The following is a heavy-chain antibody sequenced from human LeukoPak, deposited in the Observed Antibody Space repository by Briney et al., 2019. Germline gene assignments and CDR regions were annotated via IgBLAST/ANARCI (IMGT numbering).Heavy chain of an antibody. CDR3: ARGFHPQLQVHRY. J-gene: IGHJ4*02. CDR2: IIPIFGKT. CDR1: GGSFSSYA. V-gene: IGHV1-69*13. D-gene: IGHD1-7*01. Sequence: GASVKVSCQASGGSFSSYAYNWVRQAPGQGLEWMGGIIPIFGKTNYAQKFQGRVTISADDSRSKAYMELSSLTFEDTAVYYCARGFHPQLQVHRYWGQGTLVAVSS.